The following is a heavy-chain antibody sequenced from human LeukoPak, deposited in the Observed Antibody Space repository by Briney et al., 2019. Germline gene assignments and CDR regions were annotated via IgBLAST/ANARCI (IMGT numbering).Heavy chain of an antibody. V-gene: IGHV1-18*01. CDR1: GYTFTSYG. CDR2: ISACNGNT. J-gene: IGHJ1*01. D-gene: IGHD2-21*02. Sequence: ASVKVSCKASGYTFTSYGISWVRQAPGQGLEWMGGISACNGNTNYAQKLQGRVTMTADTSTSTAYMELRSLRSDDTAVYYCARDIGPGCGGDCHNLFQHWGQGTLVTVSS. CDR3: ARDIGPGCGGDCHNLFQH.